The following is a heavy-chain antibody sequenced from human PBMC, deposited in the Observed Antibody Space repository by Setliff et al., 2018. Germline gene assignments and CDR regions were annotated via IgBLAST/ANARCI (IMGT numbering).Heavy chain of an antibody. J-gene: IGHJ5*02. V-gene: IGHV1-18*01. CDR2: ISPYNGYI. CDR3: ARGSAKMVALPTANYFDP. Sequence: ASVKVSCKASGYTFSTYGIAWVRQAPGQGLEWMGWISPYNGYIIYAHKFQGRVTMTTDTSTSTAYMELRSLTSADTAVYYCARGSAKMVALPTANYFDPWGQGTPVTVSS. D-gene: IGHD2-2*01. CDR1: GYTFSTYG.